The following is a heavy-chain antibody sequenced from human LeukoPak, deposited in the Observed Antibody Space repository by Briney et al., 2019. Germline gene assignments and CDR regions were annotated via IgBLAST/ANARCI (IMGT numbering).Heavy chain of an antibody. J-gene: IGHJ3*02. CDR1: GYTFTSYG. V-gene: IGHV1-18*01. D-gene: IGHD3-3*01. CDR2: ISAYNGNT. Sequence: ASVKVSCKASGYTFTSYGISWVRQAPGQGLEWMGWISAYNGNTNYAQKLQGRVTMTTDTSTSTAYMELRSLRSDDTAVYYRATQYYDFWSGSKTPGAFDIWGQGTMVTVSS. CDR3: ATQYYDFWSGSKTPGAFDI.